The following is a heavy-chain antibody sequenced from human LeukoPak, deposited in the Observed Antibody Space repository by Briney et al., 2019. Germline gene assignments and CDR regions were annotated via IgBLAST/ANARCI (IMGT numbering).Heavy chain of an antibody. CDR1: GVSFSSSSYY. CDR2: IYYSACT. CDR3: ARLTPPGYYDSSGYYQFDY. V-gene: IGHV4-39*01. J-gene: IGHJ4*02. Sequence: SETLSLTCTVSGVSFSSSSYYWGWIRQPPGKGLEWIGRIYYSACTYYNPSIKRRATISVDTSKNQYSLKLSPVTAADTAVYYCARLTPPGYYDSSGYYQFDYWGQGTLVTVSS. D-gene: IGHD3-22*01.